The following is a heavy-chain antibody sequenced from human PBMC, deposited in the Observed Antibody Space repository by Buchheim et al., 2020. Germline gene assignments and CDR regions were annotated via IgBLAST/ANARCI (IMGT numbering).Heavy chain of an antibody. CDR2: IKQDGSEK. J-gene: IGHJ4*02. V-gene: IGHV3-7*01. CDR1: GFTFSSYW. Sequence: EVQLVESGGGLVQPGGSLRLSCAASGFTFSSYWMRWVRQAPGKGLEWVANIKQDGSEKYYVDSVKVRFTISRDNAKNSLYVQMNSLRAEDTAVYFRARERPWTLAARLVITFDYWGQGT. CDR3: ARERPWTLAARLVITFDY. D-gene: IGHD3-22*01.